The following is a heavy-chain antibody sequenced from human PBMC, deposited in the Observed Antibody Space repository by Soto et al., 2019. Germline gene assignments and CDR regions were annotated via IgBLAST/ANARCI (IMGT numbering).Heavy chain of an antibody. D-gene: IGHD6-6*01. CDR3: ARDHSTSSYSWFDP. CDR1: GGTFSSYS. CDR2: IIPIFGTA. Sequence: SVKVSCKASGGTFSSYSITWVRQAPGQGLEWMGGIIPIFGTANYAQKFQGRVTITADESTITAYMELSSLRSEDTALYYCARDHSTSSYSWFDPWGQGTLVTVSS. V-gene: IGHV1-69*13. J-gene: IGHJ5*02.